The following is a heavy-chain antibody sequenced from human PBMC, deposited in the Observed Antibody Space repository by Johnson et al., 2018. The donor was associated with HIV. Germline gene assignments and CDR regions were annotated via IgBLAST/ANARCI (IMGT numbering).Heavy chain of an antibody. Sequence: MLLVESGGGLVQPGGSLRLSCGASGFTFSDHWMQWVRQAPGKGLVWVSRINGDGSRTSYADSVKGRFTIARDNAKNTLFLEMKSLRAEDTAVYYCARGGRYRFLEWSISDAFDIWGQGKMVTVS. CDR3: ARGGRYRFLEWSISDAFDI. D-gene: IGHD3-3*01. V-gene: IGHV3-74*02. CDR2: INGDGSRT. J-gene: IGHJ3*02. CDR1: GFTFSDHW.